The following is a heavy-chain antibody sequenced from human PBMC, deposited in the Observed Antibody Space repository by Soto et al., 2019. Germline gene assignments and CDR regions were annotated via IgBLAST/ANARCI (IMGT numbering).Heavy chain of an antibody. D-gene: IGHD7-27*01. J-gene: IGHJ6*02. V-gene: IGHV3-33*01. CDR1: GFTFSSYG. CDR3: AITVGIDYYYGMDV. Sequence: QVQLVESGGGVVQPGRSLRLSCAASGFTFSSYGMHWVRQAPGKGLEWVAVIWYDGSNKYYADSVKGRFTISRDNSKNTLYLQMKSLRAEDTAVYYCAITVGIDYYYGMDVWGQGTTVTVSS. CDR2: IWYDGSNK.